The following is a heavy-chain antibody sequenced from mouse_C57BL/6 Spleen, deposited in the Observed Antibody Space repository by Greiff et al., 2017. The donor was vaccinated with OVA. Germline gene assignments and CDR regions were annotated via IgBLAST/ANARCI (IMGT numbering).Heavy chain of an antibody. CDR3: ASTAQALDY. CDR1: GYTFTSYG. D-gene: IGHD3-2*02. V-gene: IGHV1-81*01. Sequence: VQLQQSGAELARPGASVKLSCKASGYTFTSYGISWVKQRPGQGLEWIGEIYPRSGNTYYNEKFKGKATLTADKSSSTAYMELRSLTSEDSAVYFCASTAQALDYWGQGTTLTVSS. CDR2: IYPRSGNT. J-gene: IGHJ2*01.